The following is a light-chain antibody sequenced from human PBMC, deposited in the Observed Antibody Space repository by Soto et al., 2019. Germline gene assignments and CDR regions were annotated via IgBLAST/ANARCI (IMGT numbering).Light chain of an antibody. J-gene: IGLJ3*02. CDR3: SSYTSSSTLV. Sequence: QSVLTQPASVSGSPGQSIAISCTGTSTDVGGYNYVSWYQQHPGKAPKLMIYEVSNRPSGVSNRFSGAKSGNTASLTISGLQAEDEAHYYCSSYTSSSTLVFGGGTKLTVL. CDR1: STDVGGYNY. CDR2: EVS. V-gene: IGLV2-14*01.